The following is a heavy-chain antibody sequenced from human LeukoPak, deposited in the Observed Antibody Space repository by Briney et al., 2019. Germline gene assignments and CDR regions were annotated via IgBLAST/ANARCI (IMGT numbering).Heavy chain of an antibody. V-gene: IGHV3-53*01. D-gene: IGHD6-13*01. CDR2: IYSGGST. J-gene: IGHJ6*02. CDR1: GFTVSSNY. Sequence: GGSLRLSCAASGFTVSSNYMSWVRQAPGKGLEWVSVIYSGGSTYYVDSVKGRFTISRDNSKNTLYLQMNSLRAEDTAVYYCARDRVAAAGPTTRPYYYYYGMDVWGQGTTVTVSS. CDR3: ARDRVAAAGPTTRPYYYYYGMDV.